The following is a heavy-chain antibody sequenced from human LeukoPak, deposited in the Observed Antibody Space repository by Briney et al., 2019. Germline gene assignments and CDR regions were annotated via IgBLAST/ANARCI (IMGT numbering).Heavy chain of an antibody. J-gene: IGHJ3*02. CDR1: GYTFTSYA. Sequence: ASVKVSCKASGYTFTSYAMNWVRQAPGQGLEWMGWINTNTGNPTYAQGFTGRFVFSLDTSVSTAYLQISSLKAEDTAVYYCARVRSGWPHDAFDIWGQGTMVTVSS. CDR3: ARVRSGWPHDAFDI. V-gene: IGHV7-4-1*02. CDR2: INTNTGNP. D-gene: IGHD6-19*01.